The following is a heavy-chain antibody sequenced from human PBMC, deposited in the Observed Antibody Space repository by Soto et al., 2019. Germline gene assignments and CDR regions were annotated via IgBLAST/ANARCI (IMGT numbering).Heavy chain of an antibody. CDR1: GFVFARND. CDR2: INYSGVST. D-gene: IGHD1-26*01. Sequence: WGSLRLSCAASGFVFARNDMNWVRQRPGKGLEWVSNINYSGVSTYYSDAVKGRFTISRDNSRNILHLEMNSLTVDDTAVYYCVSDPNWEWGYWGQGTPVTVSS. J-gene: IGHJ4*02. CDR3: VSDPNWEWGY. V-gene: IGHV3-23*01.